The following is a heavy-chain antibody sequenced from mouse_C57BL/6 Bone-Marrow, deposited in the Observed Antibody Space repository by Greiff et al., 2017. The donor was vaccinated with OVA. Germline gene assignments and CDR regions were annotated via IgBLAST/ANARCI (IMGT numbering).Heavy chain of an antibody. CDR3: ATPFAY. CDR2: ISSGSSTI. J-gene: IGHJ3*01. V-gene: IGHV5-17*01. Sequence: VQLKESGGGLVKPGGSLKLSCAASGFTFSDYGMHWVRQAPEKGLEWVAYISSGSSTIYYADTVKGRFTISRDNAKNTLFLQMTSLRSEDTAMYYCATPFAYWGQGTLVTVSA. CDR1: GFTFSDYG.